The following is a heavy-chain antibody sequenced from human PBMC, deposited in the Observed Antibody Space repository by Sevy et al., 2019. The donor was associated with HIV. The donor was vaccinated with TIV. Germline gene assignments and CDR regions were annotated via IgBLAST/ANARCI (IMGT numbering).Heavy chain of an antibody. CDR1: GGSVSSGTYY. V-gene: IGHV4-61*01. J-gene: IGHJ6*03. CDR3: ARVPRGQLWYSGSLDGYYYHMDV. Sequence: SETVSLSCSVSGGSVSSGTYYWSWIRHPPGKGLEWIGHIYKTGSTNYNLSLQSRVNISVATSTNQFSLRLWSVTAADTTVYYSARVPRGQLWYSGSLDGYYYHMDVWGKGTTDTDSS. CDR2: IYKTGST. D-gene: IGHD3-16*01.